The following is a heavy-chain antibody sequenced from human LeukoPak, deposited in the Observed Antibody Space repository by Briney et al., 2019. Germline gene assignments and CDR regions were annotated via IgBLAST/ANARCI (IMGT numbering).Heavy chain of an antibody. J-gene: IGHJ3*02. V-gene: IGHV1-2*02. CDR2: INPNSGGT. D-gene: IGHD3-22*01. CDR3: ARGLKYYDTSGYHAFDI. CDR1: GYTFTGYY. Sequence: ATVKLSCTASGYTFTGYYMHWVRQAPGQGLEWMGWINPNSGGTNYAQKFQGRVTVTRGTSISTAYMELSRLRSDDTAVYYWARGLKYYDTSGYHAFDIWGQGTMVTVSS.